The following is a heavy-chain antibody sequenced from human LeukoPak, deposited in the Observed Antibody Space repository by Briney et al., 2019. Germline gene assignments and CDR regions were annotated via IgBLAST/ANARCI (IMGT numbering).Heavy chain of an antibody. CDR1: GVTFSNYS. J-gene: IGHJ4*02. Sequence: GGSLRLSCAASGVTFSNYSMHWVRQAPGQGLEWLAVVSNDGNHKYYVDSVKGRFTISRDNSKNTLYLQIDSLRVEDTAVYYCARDYILPAGPYQFDYWGQGTLVTVSS. CDR2: VSNDGNHK. CDR3: ARDYILPAGPYQFDY. V-gene: IGHV3-30-3*01. D-gene: IGHD2-2*01.